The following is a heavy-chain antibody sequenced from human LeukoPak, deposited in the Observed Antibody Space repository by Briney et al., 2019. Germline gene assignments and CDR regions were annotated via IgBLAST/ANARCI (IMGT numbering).Heavy chain of an antibody. Sequence: SETLSLTCTVSGGSISSYYWSWIRQPAGKGLEWIGRIYTSGSTNYNPSLKSRVTISVDTSKNQFSLKLSSVTAADTAVYYCARDNGGNRIAAAGSFRWFDPWGQGTLVTVSS. J-gene: IGHJ5*02. CDR1: GGSISSYY. CDR3: ARDNGGNRIAAAGSFRWFDP. D-gene: IGHD6-13*01. V-gene: IGHV4-4*07. CDR2: IYTSGST.